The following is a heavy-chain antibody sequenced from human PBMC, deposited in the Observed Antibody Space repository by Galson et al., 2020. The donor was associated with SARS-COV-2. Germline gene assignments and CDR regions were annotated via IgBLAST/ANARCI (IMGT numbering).Heavy chain of an antibody. Sequence: GASVKVSCKASGYTFTSYGISWVRQAPGQGHAWMGWISAYNGNTNYAQKLQGRVTMTTDTSTSTAYMELRSLRSDDTAVYYCATRLVNYYYYGMDVWGQGTTVTVSS. CDR3: ATRLVNYYYYGMDV. CDR1: GYTFTSYG. CDR2: ISAYNGNT. D-gene: IGHD3-9*01. J-gene: IGHJ6*02. V-gene: IGHV1-18*01.